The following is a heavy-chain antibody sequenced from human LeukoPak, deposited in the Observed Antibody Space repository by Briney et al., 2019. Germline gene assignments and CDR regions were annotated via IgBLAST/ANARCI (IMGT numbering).Heavy chain of an antibody. J-gene: IGHJ3*02. CDR1: GGTFSSYA. Sequence: GASVKVSCKASGGTFSSYAISWVRQAPGQGLEWMGGIIPTFGTANYAQKFQGRVTITADESTSTAYMELSSLRSEDTAVYYCARELACSGGSCYSRYAAAFDIWGQGTMVTVSS. D-gene: IGHD2-15*01. V-gene: IGHV1-69*13. CDR3: ARELACSGGSCYSRYAAAFDI. CDR2: IIPTFGTA.